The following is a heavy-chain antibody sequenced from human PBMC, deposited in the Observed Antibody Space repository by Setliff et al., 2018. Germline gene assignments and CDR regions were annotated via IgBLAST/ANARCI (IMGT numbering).Heavy chain of an antibody. CDR2: IYSNGRT. CDR3: ARGTTSGGYWGQRVPYLDV. J-gene: IGHJ6*03. D-gene: IGHD3-22*01. V-gene: IGHV4-61*09. CDR1: GGSISSDSHY. Sequence: SETLSLTCTVSGGSISSDSHYWAWVRQPAGKGLELIGQIYSNGRTYYNPSLKSRLTISLDTAKNQFSLRLNSMTAADTAVYYCARGTTSGGYWGQRVPYLDVWGRGTTVTVSS.